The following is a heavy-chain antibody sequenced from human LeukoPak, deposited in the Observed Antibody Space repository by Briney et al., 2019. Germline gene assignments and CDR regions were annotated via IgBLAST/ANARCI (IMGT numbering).Heavy chain of an antibody. J-gene: IGHJ6*02. Sequence: ASVKVSCKTSGYTFTDYYLHWVRQAPGQGLEWLGWINPNTGDTNYAQKFQGRVTMTRDTSINTAYMELSSLRSEDTAVYYCARIPHPRYGMDVWGQGTTVTVSS. CDR2: INPNTGDT. CDR1: GYTFTDYY. V-gene: IGHV1-2*02. CDR3: ARIPHPRYGMDV.